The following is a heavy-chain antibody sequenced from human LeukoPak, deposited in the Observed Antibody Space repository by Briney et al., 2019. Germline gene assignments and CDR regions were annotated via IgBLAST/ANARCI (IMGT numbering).Heavy chain of an antibody. CDR1: GGSISSYY. CDR3: ARHPSRSSWFDP. Sequence: SETLSLTCTVSGGSISSYYWSWIRQPPGKGLEWIGYIYYSGSTNYNPSLMSRVTISVDTSKNQFSLKLSSVTAADTAVYYCARHPSRSSWFDPWGQGTLVTVSS. D-gene: IGHD6-13*01. J-gene: IGHJ5*02. V-gene: IGHV4-59*08. CDR2: IYYSGST.